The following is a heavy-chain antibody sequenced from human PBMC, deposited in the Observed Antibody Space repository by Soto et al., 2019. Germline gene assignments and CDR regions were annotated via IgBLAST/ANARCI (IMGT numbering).Heavy chain of an antibody. CDR3: ARVWPCSTTSCYRWSYDAFDI. CDR2: IYTSGST. CDR1: GGSISSYY. D-gene: IGHD2-2*01. Sequence: SETLCLTCTVSGGSISSYYWSWIRQPAGKGLEWIGRIYTSGSTNYNPSLKSRATMSVDTSKNQFSLKLSSVTAADTAVYYCARVWPCSTTSCYRWSYDAFDIWGQGTMVTVSS. V-gene: IGHV4-4*07. J-gene: IGHJ3*02.